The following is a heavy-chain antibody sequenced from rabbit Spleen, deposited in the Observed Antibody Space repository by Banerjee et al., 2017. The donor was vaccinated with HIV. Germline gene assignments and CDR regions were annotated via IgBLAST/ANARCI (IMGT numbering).Heavy chain of an antibody. Sequence: QSLEESGGDLVKPGASLTLTCTASGFSFSNNYVMCWVRQAPGKGLEWIACISAGSSGFTYFASWAKGRFTISKTSSTTVTLQMTSLTAADTATYFCARDGAGGSYFALWGPGTLVTVS. J-gene: IGHJ4*01. CDR1: GFSFSNNYV. CDR3: ARDGAGGSYFAL. CDR2: ISAGSSGFT. D-gene: IGHD8-1*01. V-gene: IGHV1S40*01.